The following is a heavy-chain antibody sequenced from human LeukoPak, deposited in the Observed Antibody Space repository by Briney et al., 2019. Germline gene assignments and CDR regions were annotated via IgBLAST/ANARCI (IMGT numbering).Heavy chain of an antibody. Sequence: ASVKVSCKASGGTFSSYAISWVRQAPGQGLEWMGRIIPILGIANYAQKFQGRVTITADKSTSTAYMELSSLRSEDTAVYYCARTEPYSYGFDYYGMDVWGQGATVTVSS. V-gene: IGHV1-69*04. CDR1: GGTFSSYA. CDR3: ARTEPYSYGFDYYGMDV. D-gene: IGHD5-18*01. CDR2: IIPILGIA. J-gene: IGHJ6*02.